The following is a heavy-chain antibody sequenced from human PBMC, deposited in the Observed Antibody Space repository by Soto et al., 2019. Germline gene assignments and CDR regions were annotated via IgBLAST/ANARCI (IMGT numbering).Heavy chain of an antibody. CDR1: GFTFSSYW. J-gene: IGHJ4*02. CDR3: AREDGITGTCRLNYFDY. Sequence: EVQLVESGGGLVQPGGSLRLSCAASGFTFSSYWMSWVRQAPGKGLEWVANIKQDGSEKYYVDSVKGRFTISRDNAKNSLYLQMNSLRAEDTAVYYCAREDGITGTCRLNYFDYWGQGTLVTVSS. D-gene: IGHD1-7*01. V-gene: IGHV3-7*01. CDR2: IKQDGSEK.